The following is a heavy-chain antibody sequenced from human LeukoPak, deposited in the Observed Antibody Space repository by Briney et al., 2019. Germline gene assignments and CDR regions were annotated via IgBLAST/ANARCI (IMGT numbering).Heavy chain of an antibody. V-gene: IGHV4-34*01. J-gene: IGHJ4*02. D-gene: IGHD3-10*01. CDR1: GGSFSGYY. CDR2: INHSGST. CDR3: AMRVLPWFGGNGEADY. Sequence: SETLSLTCAVYGGSFSGYYWSWIRQPPGKGLEWIGEINHSGSTNYNPSLKSRVTISVDTSKNQFSLKLSSVTAADTAVYYCAMRVLPWFGGNGEADYWGQGTLVTVSS.